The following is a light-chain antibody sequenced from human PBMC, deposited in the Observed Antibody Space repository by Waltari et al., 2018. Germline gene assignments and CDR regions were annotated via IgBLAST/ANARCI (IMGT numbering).Light chain of an antibody. CDR1: QSVDNF. V-gene: IGKV3-11*01. J-gene: IGKJ2*01. CDR3: HQGSTWPRT. Sequence: EIVLTQSPVTLSLSPGQRAPLSCRASQSVDNFLGWYHQKPGQAPRLLIYDATKRAPGIPARFSGGGSATDFTLTISSLEPEDVGLYYCHQGSTWPRTFGQGTKLEI. CDR2: DAT.